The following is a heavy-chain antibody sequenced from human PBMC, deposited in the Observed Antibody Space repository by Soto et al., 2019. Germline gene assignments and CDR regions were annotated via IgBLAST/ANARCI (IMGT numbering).Heavy chain of an antibody. D-gene: IGHD5-12*01. CDR2: INAGNGNT. J-gene: IGHJ6*02. Sequence: GASVKVSCKASGYTFTSYAMHWVRQAPGQRLEWMGWINAGNGNTKYSQKFQGRVTITADESTSTAYMELSSLRSEDTAVYYCARRVWLQLVNYYYGMDVWGQGTTVTVSS. CDR3: ARRVWLQLVNYYYGMDV. V-gene: IGHV1-3*01. CDR1: GYTFTSYA.